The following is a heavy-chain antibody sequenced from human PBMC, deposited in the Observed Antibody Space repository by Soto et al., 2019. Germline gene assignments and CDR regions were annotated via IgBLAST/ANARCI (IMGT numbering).Heavy chain of an antibody. Sequence: PSETLSLTCTVSGGSISSYYWSWIRQPPGKGLEWIGYIYYSGITNYNPSLKSRVTISVDTSKNQFSLKLSSVTAADTAVYYCARYKYNYYYGMEVWGQGTTVTVSS. J-gene: IGHJ6*01. CDR3: ARYKYNYYYGMEV. CDR1: GGSISSYY. V-gene: IGHV4-59*01. D-gene: IGHD1-20*01. CDR2: IYYSGIT.